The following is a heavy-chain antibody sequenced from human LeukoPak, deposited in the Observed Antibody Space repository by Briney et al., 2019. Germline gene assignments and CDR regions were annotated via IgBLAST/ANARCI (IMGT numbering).Heavy chain of an antibody. V-gene: IGHV4-59*01. CDR3: ATTSTPSSGWYNFDY. D-gene: IGHD6-19*01. CDR1: GDSISNYY. J-gene: IGHJ4*02. CDR2: IYYSGST. Sequence: SETLSLTCTVSGDSISNYYWSWIRQPPGKGLDWIGYIYYSGSTNYNPSLKSRVTISVDTSKNQFSLKLSSVTAADMAVYYCATTSTPSSGWYNFDYWGQGTLVTVSS.